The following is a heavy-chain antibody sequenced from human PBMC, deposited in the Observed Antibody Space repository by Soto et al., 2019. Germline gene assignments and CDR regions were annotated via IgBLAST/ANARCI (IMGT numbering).Heavy chain of an antibody. V-gene: IGHV1-69*06. Sequence: QVQLVQSGAEVKTPGSSLKVSCTVSGTRFSNYVISWVRQAPGQGLEWLGRIIPIFNTTQYPQKLQGRVTLTADKSTNTASLELSSLRFDDTAVYYCAREGRGKKAGYNGLVSLGYWGQGTPVPVSS. CDR3: AREGRGKKAGYNGLVSLGY. D-gene: IGHD2-2*02. CDR2: IIPIFNTT. CDR1: GTRFSNYV. J-gene: IGHJ4*02.